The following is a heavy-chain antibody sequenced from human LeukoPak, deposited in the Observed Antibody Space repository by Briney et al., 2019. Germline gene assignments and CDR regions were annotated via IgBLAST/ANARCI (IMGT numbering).Heavy chain of an antibody. Sequence: SVKVSCKASGGTFSSYAISWVRQAPGQGLEWMGGIIPISGTANYAQKFQGRVTITADESTSTAYMELSSLRSEDTAVYYCARGWLAENMVVTPYNYWGQGTRVTVSS. CDR2: IIPISGTA. D-gene: IGHD4-23*01. CDR3: ARGWLAENMVVTPYNY. V-gene: IGHV1-69*13. J-gene: IGHJ4*02. CDR1: GGTFSSYA.